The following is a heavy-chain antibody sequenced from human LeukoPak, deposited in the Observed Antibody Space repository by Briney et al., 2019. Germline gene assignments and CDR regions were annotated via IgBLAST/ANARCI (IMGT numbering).Heavy chain of an antibody. CDR3: ARLGRY. Sequence: SETLSLTCTVSGYSISSGYYWGWIRQPPGKGLEWIGSIYHSGSTYYNPSLKSRVTISVDTSKNQFSLKLSSVTAADTAVYYCARLGRYWGQGTLVTVSS. CDR2: IYHSGST. D-gene: IGHD1-26*01. V-gene: IGHV4-38-2*02. J-gene: IGHJ4*02. CDR1: GYSISSGYY.